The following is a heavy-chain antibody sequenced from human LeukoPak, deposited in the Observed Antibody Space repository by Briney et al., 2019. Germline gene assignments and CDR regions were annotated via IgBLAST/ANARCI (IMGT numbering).Heavy chain of an antibody. CDR2: ISYDGSNK. D-gene: IGHD1-1*01. J-gene: IGHJ6*03. CDR3: AKDSHLQLERRYYYYYMDV. V-gene: IGHV3-30*18. CDR1: GFTLSSYE. Sequence: PGGSLRLSCAASGFTLSSYEMNWVRQAPGKGLEWVAVISYDGSNKYYADSVKGRFTISRDNSKNTLYLQMNSLRAEDTAVYYCAKDSHLQLERRYYYYYMDVWGKGTTVTVSS.